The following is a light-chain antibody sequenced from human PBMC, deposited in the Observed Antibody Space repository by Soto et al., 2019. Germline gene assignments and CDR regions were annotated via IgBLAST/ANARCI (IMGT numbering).Light chain of an antibody. CDR1: SSGVGGYNY. J-gene: IGLJ1*01. Sequence: QSVLTQPASVSGSPGQSITISCTGTSSGVGGYNYVSWYQQHPGKAPKLMIYDVSNRPSGVSNRFSGSKSGNTASLTISGLQAEDEADYYCSSYTSSSTLDYVFATGTKVTVL. V-gene: IGLV2-14*01. CDR3: SSYTSSSTLDYV. CDR2: DVS.